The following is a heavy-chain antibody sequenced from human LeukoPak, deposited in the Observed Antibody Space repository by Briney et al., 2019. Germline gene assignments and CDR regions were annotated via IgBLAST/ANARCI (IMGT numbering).Heavy chain of an antibody. Sequence: ASVKVSCKASGYTFTNYGISWVRQAPGQGLEWMGWISAYNGNTIYAQKFQGRVTMTEDTSTDTAYMELSSLRSEDTAVYYCATVGGSYGGFDYWGQGTLVTVSS. D-gene: IGHD1-26*01. V-gene: IGHV1-18*01. CDR1: GYTFTNYG. CDR2: ISAYNGNT. CDR3: ATVGGSYGGFDY. J-gene: IGHJ4*02.